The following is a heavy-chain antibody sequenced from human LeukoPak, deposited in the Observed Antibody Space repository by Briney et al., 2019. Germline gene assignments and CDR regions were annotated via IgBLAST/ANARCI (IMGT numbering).Heavy chain of an antibody. V-gene: IGHV3-21*01. CDR2: ISSRSTYI. Sequence: PGGSLRLSCAASGFTFSTYTLSWVRQAPGKGLEWVSSISSRSTYIYYADSVKGRFTISRDNAKSSLYLQMNSLRAEDTAVYYCARERSPKCSGGSCYLDCWGQGTLVTVSS. CDR3: ARERSPKCSGGSCYLDC. CDR1: GFTFSTYT. J-gene: IGHJ4*02. D-gene: IGHD2-15*01.